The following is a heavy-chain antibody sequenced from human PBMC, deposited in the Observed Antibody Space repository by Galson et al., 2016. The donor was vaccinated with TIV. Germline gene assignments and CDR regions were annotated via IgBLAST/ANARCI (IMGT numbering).Heavy chain of an antibody. Sequence: SLRLSCAGSGFTFSDYVLNWVRQAPGKGLQWVAFISSDGSRKYVADSVKGRLTISRDNSENTLYLQMNNLRPDDTAAYFCAKENDFDSWGQGTLVTFSS. D-gene: IGHD3-16*01. CDR1: GFTFSDYV. V-gene: IGHV3-30*04. CDR2: ISSDGSRK. CDR3: AKENDFDS. J-gene: IGHJ5*01.